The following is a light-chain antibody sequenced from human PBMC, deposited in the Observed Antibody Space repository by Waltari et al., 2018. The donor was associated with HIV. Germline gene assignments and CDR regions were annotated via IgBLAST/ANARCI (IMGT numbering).Light chain of an antibody. V-gene: IGLV1-47*01. Sequence: QSVLTQPPSVSAAPGQKVTISCSGSSSNIGNNYVYWYQHLPGTAPKLLIYRNNQRPSGVPDRFSGSKSGTSASLAISGLRSEDEADYYCAAWGDSLTSFVFGTGTKVTVL. CDR2: RNN. CDR3: AAWGDSLTSFV. J-gene: IGLJ1*01. CDR1: SSNIGNNY.